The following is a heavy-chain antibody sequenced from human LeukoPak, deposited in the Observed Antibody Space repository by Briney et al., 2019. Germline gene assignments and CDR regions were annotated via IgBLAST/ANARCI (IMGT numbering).Heavy chain of an antibody. V-gene: IGHV4-59*12. D-gene: IGHD5-18*01. CDR2: IYYSGST. J-gene: IGHJ4*02. CDR1: GDSINSYY. Sequence: SETLSLTCTVSGDSINSYYWSWIRQPPGKGLEWIGYIYYSGSTDYNPSLKSRVTISVDTPKNQFSLKLSSVTAADTAVYYCARGDTAMHMDYWGQGTLVTVSS. CDR3: ARGDTAMHMDY.